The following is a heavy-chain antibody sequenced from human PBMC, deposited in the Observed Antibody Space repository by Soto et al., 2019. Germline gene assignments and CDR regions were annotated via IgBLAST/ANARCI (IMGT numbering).Heavy chain of an antibody. V-gene: IGHV1-18*01. CDR2: ISAYNGNT. CDR3: ARDSRPRDPNLWFGDYDY. J-gene: IGHJ4*02. D-gene: IGHD3-10*01. Sequence: ASVKVSCKASGYTFTSYGISWVQQAPGQGLEWMGWISAYNGNTNYAQKLQGRVTMTTDTSTSTAYMELRSLRSDDTAVYYCARDSRPRDPNLWFGDYDYWGQGTLVTVSS. CDR1: GYTFTSYG.